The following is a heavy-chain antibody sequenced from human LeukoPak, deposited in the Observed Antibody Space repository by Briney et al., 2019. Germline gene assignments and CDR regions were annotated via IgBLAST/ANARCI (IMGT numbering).Heavy chain of an antibody. D-gene: IGHD3-9*01. J-gene: IGHJ4*02. CDR1: GFTFSSYA. Sequence: GGSLRLSCAASGFTFSSYAMSWVREAPGKGLEWVSAISDSGGSKYYADSVKGRFTISRDNSKNTLYLQMNSLRAEDTAVYYCAKAAPYDILTGYSFVFDYWGQGTLVTVSS. CDR2: ISDSGGSK. CDR3: AKAAPYDILTGYSFVFDY. V-gene: IGHV3-23*01.